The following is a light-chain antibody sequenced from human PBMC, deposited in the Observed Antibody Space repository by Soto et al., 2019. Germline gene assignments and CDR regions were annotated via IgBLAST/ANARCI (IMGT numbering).Light chain of an antibody. CDR3: QQYNNWPPKT. Sequence: EIVMTQSPATLSVSPGERATLSCRASQSVSSNLAWYQQKPGQAPRLLIYGASTRATGIPARFSGSGSGTEFTLTISSLQSEDFEVYYCQQYNNWPPKTFGQGNKLEIK. CDR1: QSVSSN. J-gene: IGKJ2*01. CDR2: GAS. V-gene: IGKV3-15*01.